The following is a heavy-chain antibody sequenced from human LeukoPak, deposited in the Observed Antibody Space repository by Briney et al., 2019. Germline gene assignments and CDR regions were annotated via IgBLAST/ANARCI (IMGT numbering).Heavy chain of an antibody. Sequence: GESLRLSCTASGFTFSNFWMGWVRQAPGKGLEWVANIKQDETEKFYLGSVKGRFTISRDNAKNLLYLQMNSLRAEDTALYYCAREVSEGFDFWGQGTLVTVSS. CDR1: GFTFSNFW. D-gene: IGHD3-22*01. V-gene: IGHV3-7*01. CDR2: IKQDETEK. J-gene: IGHJ4*02. CDR3: AREVSEGFDF.